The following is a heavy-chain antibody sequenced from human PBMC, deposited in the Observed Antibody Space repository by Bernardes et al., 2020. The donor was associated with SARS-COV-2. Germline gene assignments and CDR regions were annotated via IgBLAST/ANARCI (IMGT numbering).Heavy chain of an antibody. J-gene: IGHJ3*01. D-gene: IGHD1-26*01. Sequence: ASVKVSCKASGYSFSDYGVSWVRQAPGQGLEWMGWIYPNTGDTEYSQKFRGRVTMTRDTPRTTAYMELSGLRIDDTAVYYCVSVTWSKRDDFDVWGQGTVVTVSS. CDR1: GYSFSDYG. CDR2: IYPNTGDT. CDR3: VSVTWSKRDDFDV. V-gene: IGHV1-2*02.